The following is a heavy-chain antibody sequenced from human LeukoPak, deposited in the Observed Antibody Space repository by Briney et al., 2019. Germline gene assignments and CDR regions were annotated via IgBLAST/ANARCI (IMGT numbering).Heavy chain of an antibody. Sequence: GGSLRLSCAASGFTFSSYAMHWVRQAPGKGLEWVAVISYDGRNKHYPDSVKGRFTISRDISTDTLWLQMDSLRTEDTAVYYCAKGPLRGTAAAIDYWGQGTLVTVSS. V-gene: IGHV3-30*04. J-gene: IGHJ4*02. CDR1: GFTFSSYA. D-gene: IGHD2-2*01. CDR3: AKGPLRGTAAAIDY. CDR2: ISYDGRNK.